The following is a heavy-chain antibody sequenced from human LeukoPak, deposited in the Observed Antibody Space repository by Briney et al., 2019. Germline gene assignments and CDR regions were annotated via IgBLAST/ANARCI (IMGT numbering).Heavy chain of an antibody. Sequence: SETLSLTCTVSDASISTYYWSWIRQPPGKGLEWIGYIYYNGNTNYNPSLKSRLTLSIDTSKNQFSLNLASVTAADTAVYYCAREGCNTTTCSSFFDIWGQGTMVTVSS. V-gene: IGHV4-59*01. CDR1: DASISTYY. CDR2: IYYNGNT. J-gene: IGHJ3*02. CDR3: AREGCNTTTCSSFFDI. D-gene: IGHD2/OR15-2a*01.